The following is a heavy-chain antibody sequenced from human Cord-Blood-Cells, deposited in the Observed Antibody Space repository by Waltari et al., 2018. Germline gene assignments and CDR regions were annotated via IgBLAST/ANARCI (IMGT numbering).Heavy chain of an antibody. J-gene: IGHJ4*02. CDR3: ARDRQFGRNYDILTGYYY. CDR1: SYA. Sequence: SYAISWVRQAPGQGLEWMGGIIPIFGTANYAQKFQGRVTITADESTSTAYMELSSLRSEDTAVYYCARDRQFGRNYDILTGYYYWGQGTVVTVSS. V-gene: IGHV1-69*01. CDR2: IIPIFGTA. D-gene: IGHD3-9*01.